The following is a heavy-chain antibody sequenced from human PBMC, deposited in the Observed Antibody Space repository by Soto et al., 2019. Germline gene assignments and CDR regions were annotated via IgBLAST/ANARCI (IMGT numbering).Heavy chain of an antibody. Sequence: SQTLSLTCVGSGDTVSSNSVAWNWVRQSPSRGLEWLGRTYYRSRWYSDYAVSVRSRIDINADTSKNQVSLQLNSVTPEDTAVYYCARSEEDSDYYYYGMDVWGQGTTVTAP. V-gene: IGHV6-1*01. D-gene: IGHD2-15*01. J-gene: IGHJ6*02. CDR1: GDTVSSNSVA. CDR2: TYYRSRWYS. CDR3: ARSEEDSDYYYYGMDV.